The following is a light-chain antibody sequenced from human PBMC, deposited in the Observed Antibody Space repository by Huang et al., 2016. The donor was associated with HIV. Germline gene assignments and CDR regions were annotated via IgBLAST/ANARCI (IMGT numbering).Light chain of an antibody. J-gene: IGKJ2*01. CDR2: WAS. CDR1: QSVLHSSNNKNY. V-gene: IGKV4-1*01. Sequence: DIVMTQSPDSLAVSLGERATIHCKSSQSVLHSSNNKNYLAWYQQKPGQPPKLLIYWASTRESGVPDRFSGSGSGTDFTLTISSLQAEDVAVYYCQQYYSTPYDFGQGTKLEIK. CDR3: QQYYSTPYD.